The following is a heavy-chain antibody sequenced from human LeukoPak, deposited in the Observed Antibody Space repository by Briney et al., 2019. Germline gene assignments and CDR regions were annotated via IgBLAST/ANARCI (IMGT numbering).Heavy chain of an antibody. V-gene: IGHV1-18*01. CDR2: IRAYNGNT. J-gene: IGHJ4*02. CDR3: ARDRGITMIVVGLFDY. CDR1: GYTFTNYG. D-gene: IGHD3-22*01. Sequence: ASVKGSCKASGYTFTNYGNSWGRQGPGQGVEWMGWIRAYNGNTNYAQNPQGRVTMTTDTSTSTAYMELRSLRSDDTAVYYCARDRGITMIVVGLFDYWGQGTLVTVSS.